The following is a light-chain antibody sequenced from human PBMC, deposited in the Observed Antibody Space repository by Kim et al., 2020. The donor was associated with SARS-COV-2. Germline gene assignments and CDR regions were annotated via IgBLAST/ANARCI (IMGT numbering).Light chain of an antibody. CDR3: NSRDSNDYVV. J-gene: IGLJ2*01. CDR1: SLRTYY. V-gene: IGLV3-19*01. Sequence: VALGQTVGITCQGGSLRTYYATWYQRKPGQAPKVVIYGKDNRPSGVPDRFSGSSSGNTAYLTITGTQAGDEADYYCNSRDSNDYVVFGGGTKVTVL. CDR2: GKD.